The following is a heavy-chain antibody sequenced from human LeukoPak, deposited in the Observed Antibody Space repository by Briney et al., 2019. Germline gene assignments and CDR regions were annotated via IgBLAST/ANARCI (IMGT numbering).Heavy chain of an antibody. J-gene: IGHJ3*02. CDR2: INPSGGST. CDR1: GYTFTSYY. D-gene: IGHD3-10*01. CDR3: ARDAHYYGYGDAFDI. V-gene: IGHV1-46*01. Sequence: ASVKVSCKASGYTFTSYYMHWVRQAPGQGLEWMGIINPSGGSTSYAQKFQGRVTMTRDTSTSTVYMELSSLRSEDTAVYYCARDAHYYGYGDAFDIWGQGTMVTVSS.